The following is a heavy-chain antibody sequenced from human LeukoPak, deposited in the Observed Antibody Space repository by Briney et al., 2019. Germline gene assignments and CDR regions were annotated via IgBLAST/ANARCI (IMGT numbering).Heavy chain of an antibody. CDR1: GASISSSSFY. CDR2: ISYSGST. J-gene: IGHJ4*02. Sequence: SETLSLTCTVSGASISSSSFYWGWIRQPPGKGLEWIGSISYSGSTYYNPSLKSRVTISVDTFKKQFSLHLSSVTAADTAVYYCVRDSQWLPLYSLDYWGQGTLVTVSS. CDR3: VRDSQWLPLYSLDY. D-gene: IGHD6-19*01. V-gene: IGHV4-39*07.